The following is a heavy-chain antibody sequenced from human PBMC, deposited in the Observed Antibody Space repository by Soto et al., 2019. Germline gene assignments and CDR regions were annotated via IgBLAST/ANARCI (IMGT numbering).Heavy chain of an antibody. CDR1: GFSLSNARMG. J-gene: IGHJ4*02. Sequence: QVTLKESGPVLVKPTETLTLTCTVSGFSLSNARMGVSWIRQPPGKALEWLAHIFSTDEKSYSTSLKSRLTSSKDTAKSQVVLTMTNIDPVDTATYYCARWDYGDYVVYFDYWGQGTLVTVSS. CDR2: IFSTDEK. V-gene: IGHV2-26*01. D-gene: IGHD4-17*01. CDR3: ARWDYGDYVVYFDY.